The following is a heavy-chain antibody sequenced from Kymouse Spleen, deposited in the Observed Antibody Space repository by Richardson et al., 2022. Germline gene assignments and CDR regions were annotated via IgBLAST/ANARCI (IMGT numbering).Heavy chain of an antibody. D-gene: IGHD6-13*01. CDR3: AREQQLVSYYFDY. CDR2: INHSGST. Sequence: QVQLQQWGAGLLKPSETLSLTCAVYGGSFSGYYWSWIRQPPGKGLEWIGEINHSGSTNYNPSLKSRVTISVDTSKNQFSLKLSSVTAADTAVYYCAREQQLVSYYFDYWGQGTLVTVSS. J-gene: IGHJ4*02. V-gene: IGHV4-34*01. CDR1: GGSFSGYY.